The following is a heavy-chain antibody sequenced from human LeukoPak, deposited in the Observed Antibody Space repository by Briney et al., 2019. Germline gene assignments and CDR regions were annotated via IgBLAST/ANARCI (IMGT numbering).Heavy chain of an antibody. Sequence: PGGSLRLSCAASGFTFSSYGMHWVRQAPGKGLEWVAVIWYDGSNKYYADSVKGRFTISRDNSKNTLYLHMNSLRAEDTAVYYCAKGDFEYNWFDPWGQGTLVTVSS. CDR2: IWYDGSNK. CDR1: GFTFSSYG. J-gene: IGHJ5*02. CDR3: AKGDFEYNWFDP. D-gene: IGHD3/OR15-3a*01. V-gene: IGHV3-30*02.